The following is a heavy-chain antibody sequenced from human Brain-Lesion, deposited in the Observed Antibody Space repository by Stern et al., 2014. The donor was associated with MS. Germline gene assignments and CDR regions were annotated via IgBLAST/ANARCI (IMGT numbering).Heavy chain of an antibody. J-gene: IGHJ4*02. Sequence: QLQLVHSGAEVKKPGASVKVSCKVSGYTLTELSMHWVRQAPRKGLEWMGGFDPEGGETIYAQKLQGRVTMTEDTSTDTAYMELSSLRSEDTAVYYCATLSPGAGGNYYRHFDYWGQGTLVIVSS. V-gene: IGHV1-24*01. CDR1: GYTLTELS. CDR3: ATLSPGAGGNYYRHFDY. D-gene: IGHD1-26*01. CDR2: FDPEGGET.